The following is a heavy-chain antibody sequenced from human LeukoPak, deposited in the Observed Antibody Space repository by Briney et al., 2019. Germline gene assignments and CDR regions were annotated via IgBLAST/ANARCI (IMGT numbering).Heavy chain of an antibody. Sequence: PSETLSLTCAVYGGSFRGYYLSWIRQPPGKGLEWIGEINHSGSTNYNPSLKSRVTISVDTSKNQFSLKLTSVTAADTAVYYCERGRYDYVWGSYRTNYFDYWGQGTLVTVSS. J-gene: IGHJ4*02. V-gene: IGHV4-34*01. CDR3: ERGRYDYVWGSYRTNYFDY. CDR1: GGSFRGYY. D-gene: IGHD3-16*02. CDR2: INHSGST.